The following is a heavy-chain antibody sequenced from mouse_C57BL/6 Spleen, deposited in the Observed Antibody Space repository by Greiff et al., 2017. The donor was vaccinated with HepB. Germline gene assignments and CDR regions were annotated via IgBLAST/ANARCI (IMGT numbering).Heavy chain of an antibody. CDR1: GFSFNTYA. CDR3: VRQLELYFDY. Sequence: EVQLVESGGGLVQPKGSLKLSCAASGFSFNTYAMNWVRQVPGKGLEWVARIRSKSNNYATYYADSVKDRFTISRDDSESMLYLQMNNLKTEDTAMYYCVRQLELYFDYWGQGTTLTVSS. CDR2: IRSKSNNYAT. J-gene: IGHJ2*01. V-gene: IGHV10-1*01.